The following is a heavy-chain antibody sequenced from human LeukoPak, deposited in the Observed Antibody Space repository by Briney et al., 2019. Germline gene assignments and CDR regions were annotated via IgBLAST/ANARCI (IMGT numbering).Heavy chain of an antibody. D-gene: IGHD2-2*01. CDR1: GFTFSSYW. CDR2: IKQDGSEK. V-gene: IGHV3-7*03. CDR3: ATLGVPAAPYYFDY. J-gene: IGHJ4*02. Sequence: GGSLRLSCAASGFTFSSYWMSWVRQAPGEGLEWVANIKQDGSEKYYVDSVKGRFTISRDNAKNSLYLQMNSLRAEDTAVYYCATLGVPAAPYYFDYWGQGTLVTVSS.